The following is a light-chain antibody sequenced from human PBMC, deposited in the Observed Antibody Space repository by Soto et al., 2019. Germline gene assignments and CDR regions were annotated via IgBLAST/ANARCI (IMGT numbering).Light chain of an antibody. V-gene: IGLV2-8*01. CDR1: SSDVGGYNY. CDR2: EVI. J-gene: IGLJ1*01. CDR3: SSYAGSNNFEV. Sequence: QSVLTQPPSASGSPGQSVTISCTGTSSDVGGYNYVSWYQQHPGKAPKLMIYEVIKRPSGVPDRFSGSKSGNTASLTVSGLQDEDEADYYCSSYAGSNNFEVFGTRTKVTVL.